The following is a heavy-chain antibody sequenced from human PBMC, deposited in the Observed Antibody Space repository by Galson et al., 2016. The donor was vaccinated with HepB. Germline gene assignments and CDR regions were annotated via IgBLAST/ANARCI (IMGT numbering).Heavy chain of an antibody. CDR3: ARRGTYSGPYYYDF. D-gene: IGHD1-26*01. CDR1: GYIFSDYW. V-gene: IGHV5-51*01. J-gene: IGHJ4*02. Sequence: QSGAEVKRPGESLKISCQGSGYIFSDYWIGWVRQMPGKGLEWMGLIYVGDSDTTYGPSFQGQVTISADRSNSTAYLQWNSLKASDTAIYYCARRGTYSGPYYYDFWGQGTLVIVSS. CDR2: IYVGDSDT.